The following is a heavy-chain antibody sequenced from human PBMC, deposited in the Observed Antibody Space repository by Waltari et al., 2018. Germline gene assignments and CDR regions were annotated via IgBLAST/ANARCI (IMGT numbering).Heavy chain of an antibody. CDR1: GFTFSRYW. D-gene: IGHD6-19*01. V-gene: IGHV3-74*01. J-gene: IGHJ6*02. Sequence: EEQLVESGGGLAQPGESLRLSCAASGFTFSRYWMDWGRQAPGKGLVWVSRINSDGSSTTYADSVKGRFTISRDNAKNTLYVQMNRLRAEDTAVYYCARVATKTYSSPVPGRPYYYGMDVWGQGTTVTVSS. CDR2: INSDGSST. CDR3: ARVATKTYSSPVPGRPYYYGMDV.